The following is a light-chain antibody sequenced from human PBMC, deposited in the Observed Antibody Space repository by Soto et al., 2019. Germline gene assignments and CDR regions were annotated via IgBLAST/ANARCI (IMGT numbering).Light chain of an antibody. CDR2: LDSDGSH. V-gene: IGLV4-69*01. J-gene: IGLJ2*01. CDR3: QTWGTGIHVV. CDR1: SGHSSYA. Sequence: QSVLTQSPSASASLGASVKLTCTLSSGHSSYAIAWHQQQPEKGHRYLMKLDSDGSHTKGDAIPDRFSGSSSGAERYLTISSLQSEDEADYYCQTWGTGIHVVFGGGTPLTVL.